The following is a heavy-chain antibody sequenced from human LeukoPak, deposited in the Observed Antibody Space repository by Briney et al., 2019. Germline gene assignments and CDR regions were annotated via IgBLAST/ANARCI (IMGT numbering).Heavy chain of an antibody. CDR1: GYTFTAYS. CDR2: INADSGNT. J-gene: IGHJ4*02. D-gene: IGHD3-3*01. Sequence: ASVKVSCKTSGYTFTAYSIQWVRQAPGQSLEWMGWINADSGNTKYSQGFQGRVTFTRDTLASTAYMELSSLKSEDTAVYYCARQHDLWKNYCFDYWGQGAQVTVSP. CDR3: ARQHDLWKNYCFDY. V-gene: IGHV1-3*01.